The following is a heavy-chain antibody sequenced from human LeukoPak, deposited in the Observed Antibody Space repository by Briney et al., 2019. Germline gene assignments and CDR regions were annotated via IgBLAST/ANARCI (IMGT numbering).Heavy chain of an antibody. CDR1: GYTFTSYD. CDR3: ARRMNYDSRVFQH. V-gene: IGHV1-8*01. CDR2: MNPNSGNT. J-gene: IGHJ1*01. Sequence: ASVKVSCKASGYTFTSYDINWVRQATGQGLEWMGWMNPNSGNTGYAQKFQGRVTMTRNTSISTAYMELSSQTSEDTAVYYCARRMNYDSRVFQHWGQGTLVTVSS. D-gene: IGHD3-22*01.